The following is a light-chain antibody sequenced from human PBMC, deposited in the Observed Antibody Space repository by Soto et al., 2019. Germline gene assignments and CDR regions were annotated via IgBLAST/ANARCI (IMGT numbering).Light chain of an antibody. J-gene: IGKJ1*01. CDR3: QQYSTFGT. V-gene: IGKV1-5*03. Sequence: DIQMSQSPSTLSASVGDRVTITCRASRSLTRWLAWYQQKPGRAPKLLIYETSILQSGVPSRFSGSGSGTDVTLAISGVQPDDIATDYGQQYSTFGTFGQGTRVEVK. CDR2: ETS. CDR1: RSLTRW.